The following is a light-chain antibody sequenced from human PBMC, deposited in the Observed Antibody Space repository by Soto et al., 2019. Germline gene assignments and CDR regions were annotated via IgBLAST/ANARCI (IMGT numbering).Light chain of an antibody. CDR2: GAS. CDR1: QSVSSSY. J-gene: IGKJ5*01. Sequence: VLMQPPGTLFLSPAEKATLSCRASQSVSSSYLAWYQQTPGQPPRLLIYGASTRATGIPDRFSGSGSGTDFSLTISRLEAEDFAVYYCQQNSRPPITCGQGKRREIK. CDR3: QQNSRPPIT. V-gene: IGKV3-20*01.